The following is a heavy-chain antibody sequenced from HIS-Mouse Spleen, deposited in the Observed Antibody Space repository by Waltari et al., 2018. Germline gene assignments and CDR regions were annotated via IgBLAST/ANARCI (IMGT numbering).Heavy chain of an antibody. CDR2: INPNSGGT. CDR1: GNTFTGHY. Sequence: QVQLVQSGAEVKKPGASVKVSCKASGNTFTGHYLHCVRQAPGQGLEWMGWINPNSGGTNYAQKFQGRVTMTRDTSISTAYMELSRLRSDDTAVYYCARERAAAADNWFDPWGQGTLVTVSS. V-gene: IGHV1-2*02. J-gene: IGHJ5*02. D-gene: IGHD6-13*01. CDR3: ARERAAAADNWFDP.